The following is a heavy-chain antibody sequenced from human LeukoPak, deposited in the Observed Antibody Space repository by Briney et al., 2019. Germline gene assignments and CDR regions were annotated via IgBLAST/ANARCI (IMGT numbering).Heavy chain of an antibody. J-gene: IGHJ4*02. D-gene: IGHD4-17*01. V-gene: IGHV4-30-4*01. Sequence: SETLSLTCTVSGGSISSGDYYWSWIRQPPGKGLEWIGYIYYSGSSYDIPSLKSRVTMSVDTSKNQFSLRLSSVTAADTAVYYCARQIYGDLYYFDYWGQGTLVTVSS. CDR2: IYYSGSS. CDR1: GGSISSGDYY. CDR3: ARQIYGDLYYFDY.